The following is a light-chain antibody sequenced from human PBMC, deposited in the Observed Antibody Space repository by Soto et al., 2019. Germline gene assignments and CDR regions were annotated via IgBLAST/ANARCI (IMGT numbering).Light chain of an antibody. V-gene: IGKV3-20*01. CDR2: GAF. CDR1: QIISDT. J-gene: IGKJ3*01. Sequence: TQSPATVSWSAGERGTLSGMASQIISDTLAWYQQKPGQAPRLLIYGAFNRATGIPDRFSGSGSGTDFTLTFSRLEPEDFAVYYCQQYGDSPATFGPGTKVDIK. CDR3: QQYGDSPAT.